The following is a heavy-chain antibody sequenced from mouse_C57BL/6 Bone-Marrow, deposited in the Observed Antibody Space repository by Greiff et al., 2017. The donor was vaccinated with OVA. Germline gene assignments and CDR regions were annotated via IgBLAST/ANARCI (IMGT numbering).Heavy chain of an antibody. CDR2: IDPENGDT. CDR3: TLSFDN. Sequence: EVQLQQSGAELVRPGASVKLSCTASGFNIKDDYMHWVKQRPEQGLEWIGWIDPENGDTEYASKFQGKATITADTSSNPAYLQLRGLTSEDTAVEYCTLSFDNWGRGTTLTVSA. V-gene: IGHV14-4*01. CDR1: GFNIKDDY. J-gene: IGHJ2*01.